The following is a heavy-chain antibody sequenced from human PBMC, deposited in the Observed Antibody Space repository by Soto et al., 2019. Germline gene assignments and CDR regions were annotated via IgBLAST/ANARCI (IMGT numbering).Heavy chain of an antibody. CDR2: INHSGST. CDR3: ARGAGIAAAGTLSGMDV. V-gene: IGHV4-34*01. Sequence: SETLSLTCAVYGGSFSGYYWSWIRQPPGKGLEWIGEINHSGSTNYNPSNKSRVTISVDTSKNQFSLKLSSVTAADTAVYYCARGAGIAAAGTLSGMDVWGQGTTVTVS. J-gene: IGHJ6*02. CDR1: GGSFSGYY. D-gene: IGHD6-13*01.